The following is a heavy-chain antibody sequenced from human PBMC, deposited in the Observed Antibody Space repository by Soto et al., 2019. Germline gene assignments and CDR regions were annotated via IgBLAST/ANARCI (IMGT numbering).Heavy chain of an antibody. J-gene: IGHJ4*02. V-gene: IGHV3-21*01. D-gene: IGHD3-3*01. CDR3: ARDYDFWSGYYYFDY. Sequence: EVQLVESGGGLVKPGGSLRLSCAASGFTFSSYSMNWVRQAPGKGLEWVSSISSSSSYIYYADSVKGRFTISRDNAKNSLYLQMNSPRAEDTAVYYCARDYDFWSGYYYFDYWGQGTLVTVSS. CDR2: ISSSSSYI. CDR1: GFTFSSYS.